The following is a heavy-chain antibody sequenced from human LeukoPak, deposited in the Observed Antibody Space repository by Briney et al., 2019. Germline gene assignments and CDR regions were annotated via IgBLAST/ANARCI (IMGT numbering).Heavy chain of an antibody. CDR1: GFTFSSYS. J-gene: IGHJ3*02. CDR2: ISSSSSYM. CDR3: ARDYPSSYGGHGGAFDI. Sequence: PGGSLRLSCAASGFTFSSYSMNWVRQAPGKGLEWVSSISSSSSYMYYADSVKGRFTISRDNAKNSLYLQMNSLRAEDTAVYYCARDYPSSYGGHGGAFDIWGQGTMVTVSS. D-gene: IGHD4-23*01. V-gene: IGHV3-21*01.